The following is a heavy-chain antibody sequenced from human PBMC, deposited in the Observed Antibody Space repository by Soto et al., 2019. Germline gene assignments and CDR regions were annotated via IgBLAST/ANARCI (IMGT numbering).Heavy chain of an antibody. V-gene: IGHV3-30-3*01. CDR1: GFTFSSYA. CDR2: ISYDGSNK. CDR3: ARSGYCSSTSCYPHYYYGMDV. J-gene: IGHJ6*02. Sequence: GGSLRLSCAASGFTFSSYAMHWVRQAPGKGLEWVAVISYDGSNKYYADSVKGRFTISRDNSKNTLYLQMNSLRAEDTAVYYCARSGYCSSTSCYPHYYYGMDVWGQGTTVTVSS. D-gene: IGHD2-2*01.